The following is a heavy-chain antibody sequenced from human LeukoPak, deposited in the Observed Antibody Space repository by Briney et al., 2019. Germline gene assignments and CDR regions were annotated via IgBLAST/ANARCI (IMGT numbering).Heavy chain of an antibody. CDR3: AREITLRLGYWFDP. Sequence: GWSLRLPCAASGFSFSNHGMHWVRQAPGKGLEWVAVIWYDGTKTYYADSVKGRFTISRDNSKNTVYLQVSSLRAEDTAVYYCAREITLRLGYWFDPWGQGTLVTVSS. V-gene: IGHV3-33*01. J-gene: IGHJ5*02. CDR2: IWYDGTKT. D-gene: IGHD3-16*01. CDR1: GFSFSNHG.